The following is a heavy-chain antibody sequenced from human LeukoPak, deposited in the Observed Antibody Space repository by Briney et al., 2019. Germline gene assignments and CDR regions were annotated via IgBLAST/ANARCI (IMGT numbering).Heavy chain of an antibody. Sequence: GGSLRLSCAASGFTFSSYAMSWVRQAPGKGLEWVSAISGSGGSTYYADSVKGRFTISRDNSNNTLYLQMNSLRAEDTAVYYCAKGEASGWYYFDYWGQGTLVTVSS. V-gene: IGHV3-23*01. CDR1: GFTFSSYA. J-gene: IGHJ4*02. D-gene: IGHD6-19*01. CDR3: AKGEASGWYYFDY. CDR2: ISGSGGST.